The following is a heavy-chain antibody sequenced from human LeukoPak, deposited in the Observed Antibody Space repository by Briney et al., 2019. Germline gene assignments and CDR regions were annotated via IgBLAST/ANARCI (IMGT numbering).Heavy chain of an antibody. CDR3: ARDSSSWDLLTYKANHFDY. J-gene: IGHJ4*02. Sequence: ASVKVSCKASGGTFSSYAISWVRQAPGQGLEWMGGIIPIFGTANYAQKFQGRVTITRDTSASTAYMELSSLRSEDTAVYYCARDSSSWDLLTYKANHFDYWGQGTLVTVSS. CDR2: IIPIFGTA. CDR1: GGTFSSYA. V-gene: IGHV1-69*05. D-gene: IGHD6-13*01.